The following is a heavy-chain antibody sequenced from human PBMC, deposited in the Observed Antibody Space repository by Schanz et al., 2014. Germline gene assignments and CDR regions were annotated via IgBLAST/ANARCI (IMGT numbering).Heavy chain of an antibody. CDR1: GYTFVSYS. CDR3: ATDLTFDTGYHVHYCCYGMDV. D-gene: IGHD5-12*01. CDR2: INPSGGVT. J-gene: IGHJ6*02. V-gene: IGHV1-46*01. Sequence: QVQLVQSGAEVKKPGASVKVSCKASGYTFVSYSMHWVRQAPGQGLEWMGIINPSGGVTTYARRFQDSVTVTRDTSRSTVDMEMTSLRSEDTALYFCATDLTFDTGYHVHYCCYGMDVWGQGTPVTVSS.